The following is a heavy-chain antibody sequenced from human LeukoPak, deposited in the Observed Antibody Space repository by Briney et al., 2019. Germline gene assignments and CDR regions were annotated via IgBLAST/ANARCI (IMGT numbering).Heavy chain of an antibody. J-gene: IGHJ2*01. CDR2: ISGSGGST. D-gene: IGHD3-9*01. CDR1: GFTFSSFA. CDR3: AKGNTYYDILTGYYFYWYFDL. Sequence: GGSLRLSCAASGFTFSSFAMSWVRRAPGKGLEWVSAISGSGGSTYFADSVKGRFTISRDNSKNTLYLQMNSLRAEDTAVYYCAKGNTYYDILTGYYFYWYFDLWGRGTLVTVSS. V-gene: IGHV3-23*01.